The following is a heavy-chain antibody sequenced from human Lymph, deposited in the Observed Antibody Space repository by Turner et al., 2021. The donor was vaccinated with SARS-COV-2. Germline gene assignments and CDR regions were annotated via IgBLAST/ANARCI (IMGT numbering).Heavy chain of an antibody. CDR1: GIIVSRNY. J-gene: IGHJ6*02. CDR3: ARDLGTYGMDV. Sequence: EVQLLALGGGLIQPGGSLTLPCAASGIIVSRNYMNWVRQAPGKGLEWVSVIYSGGTTYYADSVKGRFTISRDNSKNTLYLQMNSLRVEDTAVYYCARDLGTYGMDVWGQGTTVTVSS. V-gene: IGHV3-53*01. CDR2: IYSGGTT. D-gene: IGHD6-13*01.